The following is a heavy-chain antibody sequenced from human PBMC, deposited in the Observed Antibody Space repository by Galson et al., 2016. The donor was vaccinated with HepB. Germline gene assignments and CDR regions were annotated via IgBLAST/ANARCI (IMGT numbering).Heavy chain of an antibody. V-gene: IGHV4-39*01. J-gene: IGHJ3*02. Sequence: SETLSLTCTVSGGSISTNNYCWDWVRQPPGQGLEWIGSICHSGNTYYNPSLKSRVAMSVDTSNNQFSLKLRSVTAADTAVYYCARHVVPEDAFNIWGQGTKVTVSS. CDR1: GGSISTNNYC. D-gene: IGHD2-21*01. CDR3: ARHVVPEDAFNI. CDR2: ICHSGNT.